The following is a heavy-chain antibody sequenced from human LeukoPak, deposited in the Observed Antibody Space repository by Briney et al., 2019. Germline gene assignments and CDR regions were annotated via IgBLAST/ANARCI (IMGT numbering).Heavy chain of an antibody. CDR2: ISAYNGNT. Sequence: GGSVKVSCKASGYTFTSYGISWVRQAPGKGLEWMGWISAYNGNTNYAQKLQGRVTMTTDTSTSTAYMELRSLRSDGTAVYYCARDQEEVVTALLNAFDIGGQGTMVTVSS. V-gene: IGHV1-18*01. D-gene: IGHD2-21*02. CDR1: GYTFTSYG. CDR3: ARDQEEVVTALLNAFDI. J-gene: IGHJ3*02.